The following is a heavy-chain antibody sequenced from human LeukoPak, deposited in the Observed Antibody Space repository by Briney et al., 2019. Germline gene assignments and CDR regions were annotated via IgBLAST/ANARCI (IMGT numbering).Heavy chain of an antibody. CDR1: GGSVSSGGYY. D-gene: IGHD3-16*01. CDR2: IYYSGST. Sequence: PSETLSLTCTVSGGSVSSGGYYWSWIRQPPGKGLEWIGYIYYSGSTDYNPSPKSRVTISVDTSKNQFSLKLSSVTAADTAVYYCARHTFGVYYFDYWGQGTLVTVSS. J-gene: IGHJ4*02. V-gene: IGHV4-61*08. CDR3: ARHTFGVYYFDY.